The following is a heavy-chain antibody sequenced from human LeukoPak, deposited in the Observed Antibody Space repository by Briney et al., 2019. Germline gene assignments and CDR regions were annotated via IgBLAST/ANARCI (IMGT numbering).Heavy chain of an antibody. CDR3: ATLNYYDSSGY. CDR1: GFTFSSYA. D-gene: IGHD3-22*01. V-gene: IGHV3-30-3*01. Sequence: PGRSLRLSCAASGFTFSSYAMHWVRQAPGKGLEWVAVISYDGSNKYYADSVKGRFTISRDNSKNTPYLQMNSLRAEDTAVYYCATLNYYDSSGYWGQGTLVTVSS. J-gene: IGHJ4*02. CDR2: ISYDGSNK.